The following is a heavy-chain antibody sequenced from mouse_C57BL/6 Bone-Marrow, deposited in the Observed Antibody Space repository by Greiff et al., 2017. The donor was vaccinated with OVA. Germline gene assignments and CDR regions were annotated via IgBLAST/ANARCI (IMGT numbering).Heavy chain of an antibody. Sequence: QVQLQQPGAELVKPGASVKMSCKASGYTFTSYWITWVKQRPGQGLEWIGDIYPGSGSTNYNEKFKGKATLTVDTSSSTAYMQLSSLTSEDSAVYYCAREDYAYWYFDVWGTGTTVTVSS. CDR2: IYPGSGST. D-gene: IGHD2-4*01. CDR1: GYTFTSYW. V-gene: IGHV1-55*01. CDR3: AREDYAYWYFDV. J-gene: IGHJ1*03.